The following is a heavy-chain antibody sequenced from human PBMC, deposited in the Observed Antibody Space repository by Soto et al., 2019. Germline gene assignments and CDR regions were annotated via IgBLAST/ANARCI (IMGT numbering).Heavy chain of an antibody. CDR1: GESFYGYY. CDR2: INHSGST. Sequence: SVTLSVKCPVCGESFYGYYSNRKRQPPGKGLEWIGEINHSGSTNYNPSLKSRVTISVDTSKNQFSLKLRSVTAADTAVYYCAREERYCSGGSCSAVPDYFDYWGQGTLVTVSS. J-gene: IGHJ4*02. CDR3: AREERYCSGGSCSAVPDYFDY. V-gene: IGHV4-34*01. D-gene: IGHD2-15*01.